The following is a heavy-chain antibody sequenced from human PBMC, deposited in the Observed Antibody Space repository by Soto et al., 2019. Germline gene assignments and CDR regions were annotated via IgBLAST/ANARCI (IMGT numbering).Heavy chain of an antibody. J-gene: IGHJ6*02. Sequence: PGGSLRLSCAASGFTFSSYGMHWVRQAPGKGLEWVAVIWYDGSNKYYADSVKGRFTISRDNSKNTLYLQMNSLRAEDTAVYYCAREHSSSWYFLLFGMDVWGQGTTVTVSS. V-gene: IGHV3-33*01. CDR1: GFTFSSYG. D-gene: IGHD6-13*01. CDR3: AREHSSSWYFLLFGMDV. CDR2: IWYDGSNK.